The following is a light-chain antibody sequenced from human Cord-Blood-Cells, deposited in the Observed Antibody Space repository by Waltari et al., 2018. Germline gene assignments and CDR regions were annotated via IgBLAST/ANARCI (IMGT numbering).Light chain of an antibody. CDR1: SSNIGSNY. CDR3: AAWDDSLSGRV. J-gene: IGLJ3*02. Sequence: QSVLTQPPSASGTPGQRVTISCSGSSSNIGSNYVYWYQQLQGTAPKLLIYGNNQRPSGVPDRFSGSKSGTSASLAISGLRSEDEADYYCAAWDDSLSGRVFGGGTKLTVL. V-gene: IGLV1-47*01. CDR2: GNN.